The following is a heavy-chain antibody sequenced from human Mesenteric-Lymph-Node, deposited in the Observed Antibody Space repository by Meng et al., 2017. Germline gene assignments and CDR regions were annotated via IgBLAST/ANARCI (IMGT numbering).Heavy chain of an antibody. D-gene: IGHD5-24*01. Sequence: QVQLQKWGAGLLRPSETLSLTCAVSGGSLSGSFWTWIRQSPGKGLEWIGEMYHSGTTNYNPSLKSRVTISMGKSNNQLSLKLNSVTAADTAVYYCATQESRDGHNPYWGQGTLVTVSS. CDR3: ATQESRDGHNPY. CDR1: GGSLSGSF. V-gene: IGHV4-34*01. J-gene: IGHJ4*02. CDR2: MYHSGTT.